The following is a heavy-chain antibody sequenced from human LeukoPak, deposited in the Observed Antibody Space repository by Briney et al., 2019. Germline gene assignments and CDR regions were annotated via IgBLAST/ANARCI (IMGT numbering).Heavy chain of an antibody. CDR2: IRYDGSNK. V-gene: IGHV3-30*02. J-gene: IGHJ4*02. CDR1: GFTFSSYG. D-gene: IGHD5-18*01. Sequence: PGGSLRLSCAASGFTFSSYGMRWVRQAPGKGLEWVAFIRYDGSNKYYADSVKGRFTISRDNSKNTLYLQMNSLRAEDTAVYYCAKDSWLPPHYFDYWGQGTLVTVSS. CDR3: AKDSWLPPHYFDY.